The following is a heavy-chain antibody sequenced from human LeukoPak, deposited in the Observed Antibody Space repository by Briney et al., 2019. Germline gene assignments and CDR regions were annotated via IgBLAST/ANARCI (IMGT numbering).Heavy chain of an antibody. D-gene: IGHD1-1*01. V-gene: IGHV4-59*08. CDR1: GDSVTSYY. J-gene: IGHJ4*02. Sequence: PSETLSLTCSVSGDSVTSYYYSWIRQPPGKGLEWIGHVSYDGTTNYTPSLRSRVIMAVDTAKNNISLKVTSVTAADTAVYYCARVDWNPDYWGQGTLVTVSS. CDR2: VSYDGTT. CDR3: ARVDWNPDY.